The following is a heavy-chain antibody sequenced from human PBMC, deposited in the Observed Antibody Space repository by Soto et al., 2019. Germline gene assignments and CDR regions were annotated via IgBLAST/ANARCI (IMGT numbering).Heavy chain of an antibody. Sequence: SVKVSCKASGDVFRSYGINWVRQAPGQGLEWMGGIIPISGTTNYAQKFQGRVAITTDESTDTVYMELSRLRSEDTAVYFCARVRCFNGLCHTADYGMDVWGQGTTVTVS. V-gene: IGHV1-69*05. CDR1: GDVFRSYG. D-gene: IGHD2-8*01. CDR3: ARVRCFNGLCHTADYGMDV. CDR2: IIPISGTT. J-gene: IGHJ6*02.